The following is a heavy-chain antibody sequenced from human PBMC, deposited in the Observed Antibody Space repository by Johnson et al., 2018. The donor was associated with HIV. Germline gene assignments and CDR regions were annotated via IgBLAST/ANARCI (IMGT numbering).Heavy chain of an antibody. V-gene: IGHV3-7*01. J-gene: IGHJ3*02. CDR1: GFTFSSYW. D-gene: IGHD2-21*02. CDR2: IKQDGSET. Sequence: MQLVESGGGLVQPGGSLRLSCAASGFTFSSYWMSWVRQAPGQGLEWVSNIKQDGSETYSVDSVKGRFTISRDNAKNSLYLQMHSLRPEDTAVYYCARGPSAYCGGDCPGGAFDIWGQGTMVTVSS. CDR3: ARGPSAYCGGDCPGGAFDI.